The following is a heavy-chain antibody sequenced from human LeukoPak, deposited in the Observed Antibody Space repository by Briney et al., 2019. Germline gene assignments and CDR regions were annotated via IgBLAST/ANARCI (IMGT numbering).Heavy chain of an antibody. CDR2: ITYDGYYK. CDR1: GFTFTSYG. V-gene: IGHV3-30*03. CDR3: AREASYSGSWWYFDH. D-gene: IGHD6-13*01. J-gene: IGHJ4*02. Sequence: GGSLRLSCAASGFTFTSYGTHWVRQAPGKGLEWVALITYDGYYKYYSDSVKGRFTISSDTSKNTMYLQMNSLRAEDTAVYYCAREASYSGSWWYFDHWGQGTLVTVSS.